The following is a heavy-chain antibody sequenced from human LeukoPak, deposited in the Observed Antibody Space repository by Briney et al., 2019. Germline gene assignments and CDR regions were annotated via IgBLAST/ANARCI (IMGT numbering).Heavy chain of an antibody. D-gene: IGHD5-24*01. Sequence: ASVKVSCKASDYTFTSYGISRVRQAPGQGLEWMGWISTYNGDTKYTQKLQGRVTMTADTSTRTAYMELRSLRSDDTAVYYCARGWIEMPTVYFDYWGQGTLVSVFS. CDR1: DYTFTSYG. J-gene: IGHJ4*02. CDR2: ISTYNGDT. V-gene: IGHV1-18*01. CDR3: ARGWIEMPTVYFDY.